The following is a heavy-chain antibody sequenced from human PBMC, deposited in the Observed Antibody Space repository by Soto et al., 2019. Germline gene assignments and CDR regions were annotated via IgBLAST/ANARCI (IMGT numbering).Heavy chain of an antibody. Sequence: GGSLRLSCAASGFTFSSYSMNWVRQAPGKGLEWVSSISSSSSYIYYADSVKGRFTISRDNAKNSLYLQMNSLRAEDTAVYYCARPYAYASSAYYAGFDYWGQGNLVTVS. CDR3: ARPYAYASSAYYAGFDY. V-gene: IGHV3-21*01. D-gene: IGHD3-22*01. CDR2: ISSSSSYI. CDR1: GFTFSSYS. J-gene: IGHJ4*02.